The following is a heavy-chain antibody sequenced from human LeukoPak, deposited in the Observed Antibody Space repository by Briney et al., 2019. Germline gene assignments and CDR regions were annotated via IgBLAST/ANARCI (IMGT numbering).Heavy chain of an antibody. Sequence: GASVKVSCKVSGYTLTELSMHWVRQAPGKGLEWMGGFDPEDGETIYAQKFQGRVTMTEDTSTDTAYMELSSLRSEDTAVYYCATDLIRYYDSSGYYGLVDYWGQGTLVTVSS. CDR1: GYTLTELS. D-gene: IGHD3-22*01. V-gene: IGHV1-24*01. J-gene: IGHJ4*02. CDR2: FDPEDGET. CDR3: ATDLIRYYDSSGYYGLVDY.